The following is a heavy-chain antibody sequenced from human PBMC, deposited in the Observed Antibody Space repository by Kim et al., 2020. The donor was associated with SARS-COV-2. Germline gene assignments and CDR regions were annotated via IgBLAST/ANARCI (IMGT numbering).Heavy chain of an antibody. CDR3: ARLWVSSDYYDSSGYYGLARDY. V-gene: IGHV3-21*01. J-gene: IGHJ4*02. CDR1: GFTFSSYS. CDR2: ISSSSSYI. Sequence: GGSLRLSCAASGFTFSSYSMNWVRQAPGKGLEWVSSISSSSSYIYYADSVKGRFTISRDNAKNSLYLQMNSLRAEDTAVYYCARLWVSSDYYDSSGYYGLARDYWGQGTLVTVSS. D-gene: IGHD3-22*01.